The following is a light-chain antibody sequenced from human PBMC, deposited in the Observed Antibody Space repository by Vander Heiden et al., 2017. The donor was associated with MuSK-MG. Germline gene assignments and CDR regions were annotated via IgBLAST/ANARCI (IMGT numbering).Light chain of an antibody. CDR1: HSNIGTTY. J-gene: IGLJ3*02. V-gene: IGLV1-47*01. Sequence: QSVLTQPPSASENHGKRVIISCSGRHSNIGTTYVYWYQQLPGTAPNLLIYEDNQRPSGVPDRFSGSKSGSSASLAIIVLRPEDEADYYCQAWDHSLSARVFGGGTKLTVL. CDR3: QAWDHSLSARV. CDR2: EDN.